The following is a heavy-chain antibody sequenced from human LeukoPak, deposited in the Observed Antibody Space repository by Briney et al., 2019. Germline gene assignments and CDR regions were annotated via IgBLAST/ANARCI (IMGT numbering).Heavy chain of an antibody. Sequence: SETLSLTCTVSGGSISSSSYYWGWIRQPPGKGLEWIGCIYYSGSTYYNPSLKSRVTISVDTSKNQFSLKLSSVTAADTAVYYCARGRYSSGPPPAWFDPWGQGTLVTVSS. D-gene: IGHD5-18*01. CDR3: ARGRYSSGPPPAWFDP. CDR1: GGSISSSSYY. CDR2: IYYSGST. V-gene: IGHV4-39*01. J-gene: IGHJ5*02.